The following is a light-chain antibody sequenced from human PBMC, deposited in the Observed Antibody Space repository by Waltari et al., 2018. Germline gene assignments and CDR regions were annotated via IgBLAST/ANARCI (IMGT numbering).Light chain of an antibody. Sequence: QSALTQPASVSGSPGQSITLPCTGRSNHFGNYYLISWYQQHPGKAPKLVLFEGSKRPSGVSDRFSGSHSDNSASLTISGLQAEDEADYYCCSYGGRTTIFGGGTRLTVL. V-gene: IGLV2-23*01. CDR2: EGS. CDR1: SNHFGNYYL. J-gene: IGLJ2*01. CDR3: CSYGGRTTI.